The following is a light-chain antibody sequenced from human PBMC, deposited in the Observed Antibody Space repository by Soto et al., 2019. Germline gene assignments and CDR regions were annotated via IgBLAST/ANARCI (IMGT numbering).Light chain of an antibody. Sequence: QWALTQPASESGTPGERVTLSYSGSSCDIGGRTVNWYQQLPGTAPTLLIYNNNQRPSGVPDLFSGSNSGTSASLAITGLQSEDEADYYCAAWDDSLTAHDFGGGTKVTVL. V-gene: IGLV1-44*01. CDR3: AAWDDSLTAHD. CDR1: SCDIGGRT. CDR2: NNN. J-gene: IGLJ1*01.